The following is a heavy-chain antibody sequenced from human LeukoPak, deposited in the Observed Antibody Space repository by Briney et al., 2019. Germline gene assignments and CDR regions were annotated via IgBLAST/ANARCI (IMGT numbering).Heavy chain of an antibody. CDR3: ARPVGDYLGAFDI. D-gene: IGHD4-17*01. J-gene: IGHJ3*02. CDR1: GNSFTTYW. V-gene: IGHV5-51*01. CDR2: IYPGDSDT. Sequence: GESLKISCKGSGNSFTTYWIGWVRQMPGKGLEWMGIIYPGDSDTRYSPSFQGQVTISADKSISTAYLQWSSLKASDTAMYYCARPVGDYLGAFDIWGQGTMVTVSS.